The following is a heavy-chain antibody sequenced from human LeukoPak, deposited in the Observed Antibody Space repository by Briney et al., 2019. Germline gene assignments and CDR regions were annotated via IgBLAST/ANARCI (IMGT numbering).Heavy chain of an antibody. CDR1: GGSISSGDYY. J-gene: IGHJ4*02. D-gene: IGHD1-26*01. Sequence: PSQTLSLTCTVSGGSISSGDYYWSWIRQPPGKGLEWIGYIYYSGSTYYNPSLKSRVTISVDTSKNQFSLNLTPVTAADTAVYYCARETPSGNYRGLDYWGQGTLVTVSS. CDR3: ARETPSGNYRGLDY. V-gene: IGHV4-30-4*08. CDR2: IYYSGST.